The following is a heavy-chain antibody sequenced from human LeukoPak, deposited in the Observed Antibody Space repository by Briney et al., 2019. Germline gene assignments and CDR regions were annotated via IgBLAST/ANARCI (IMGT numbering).Heavy chain of an antibody. CDR3: ARLTLSGSRSVLDAFDI. J-gene: IGHJ3*02. V-gene: IGHV4-39*01. D-gene: IGHD3-10*01. CDR1: GGSISSSSYY. CDR2: IHYSGST. Sequence: SETLSLTCIVSGGSISSSSYYWGWIRQPPGKGLEWIGSIHYSGSTYYNPSLKSRVTISVDTSKNQCSLALSSVTAADTAVYYCARLTLSGSRSVLDAFDIWGQGTMVTVSS.